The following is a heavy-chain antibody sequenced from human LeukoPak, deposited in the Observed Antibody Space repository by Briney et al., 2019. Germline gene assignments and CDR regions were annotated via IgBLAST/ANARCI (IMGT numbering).Heavy chain of an antibody. CDR2: IYYSGST. V-gene: IGHV4-39*07. J-gene: IGHJ4*02. D-gene: IGHD3-22*01. Sequence: PSETLSLTCTVSGGSISSSAYYWGWIRQPPGKGLEWIGNIYYSGSTYYNPSLESRVTISVDTSKNQFSLKLNSVTAADTAVYYCARDLVDYYDTFGYSDYWGQGTLVTVSS. CDR3: ARDLVDYYDTFGYSDY. CDR1: GGSISSSAYY.